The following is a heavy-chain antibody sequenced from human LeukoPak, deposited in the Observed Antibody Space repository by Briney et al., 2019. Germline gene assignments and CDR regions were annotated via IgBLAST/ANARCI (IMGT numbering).Heavy chain of an antibody. Sequence: PSETLSLTCSVSGGSISTYHWNWIRQPPGKGLEWIGYKTYSGITNYNPPLKSRITISIGTSKNQFSLKLSSVTAADTAVYYCARSGDSHVYYFDYWGQGTPVTVSS. J-gene: IGHJ4*02. V-gene: IGHV4-59*08. D-gene: IGHD1-26*01. CDR2: KTYSGIT. CDR3: ARSGDSHVYYFDY. CDR1: GGSISTYH.